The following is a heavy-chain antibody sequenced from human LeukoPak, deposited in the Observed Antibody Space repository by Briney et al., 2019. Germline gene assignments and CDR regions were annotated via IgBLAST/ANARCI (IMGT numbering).Heavy chain of an antibody. J-gene: IGHJ4*02. V-gene: IGHV1-58*01. CDR2: IVVGSGNT. Sequence: ASVKVSCKASGFTFTSSAVQWVRQARGQRLEWIGWIVVGSGNTNYAQKFQERVTITRDMSTGTAYMEPSSLRSEDTAVYYCAVILGYCSGGSCLATDYFDYWGQGTLVTVSS. D-gene: IGHD2-15*01. CDR3: AVILGYCSGGSCLATDYFDY. CDR1: GFTFTSSA.